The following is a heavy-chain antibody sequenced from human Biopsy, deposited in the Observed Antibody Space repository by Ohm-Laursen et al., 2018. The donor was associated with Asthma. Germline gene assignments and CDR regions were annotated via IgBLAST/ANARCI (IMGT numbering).Heavy chain of an antibody. CDR1: RFTYE. Sequence: SLRLSCSASRFTYEMHWVRQAPGKGLEWVAVISYDGGSIYYADSVKGRFTISRDNSRNTLYLQMNSLRVEDTAIYYCARTHERWTSIQDDALDIWGQGTMVIVSS. V-gene: IGHV3-30-3*01. CDR3: ARTHERWTSIQDDALDI. CDR2: ISYDGGSI. D-gene: IGHD4-23*01. J-gene: IGHJ3*02.